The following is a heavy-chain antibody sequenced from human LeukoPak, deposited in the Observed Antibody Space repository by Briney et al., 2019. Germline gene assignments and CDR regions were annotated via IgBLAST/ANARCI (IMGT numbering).Heavy chain of an antibody. CDR2: ISSSSSYI. CDR1: GFTFSKYS. CDR3: ARGEFGDYYYFYMDV. J-gene: IGHJ6*03. Sequence: PGGSLRLSCAASGFTFSKYSMNWVRQAPGKGLEWVSFISSSSSYIYYADSVKGRFTISRDDAKNSLFLQMNSLRAEDTATYYCARGEFGDYYYFYMDVWGKGTTVAVSS. V-gene: IGHV3-21*01. D-gene: IGHD2/OR15-2a*01.